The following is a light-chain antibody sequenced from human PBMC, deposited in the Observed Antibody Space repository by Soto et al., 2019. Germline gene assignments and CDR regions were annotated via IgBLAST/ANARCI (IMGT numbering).Light chain of an antibody. J-gene: IGKJ1*01. CDR1: QSVRGSL. V-gene: IGKV3-20*01. Sequence: EIVLTQSPGTLSLSPGERATLSCRASQSVRGSLLAWYQQKPGQAPRLLIFGASSRATAIPDRFSGSGSETDFTLTISRLEPEDFAVYYCQQYGSSPGTFGQGTKVEIK. CDR2: GAS. CDR3: QQYGSSPGT.